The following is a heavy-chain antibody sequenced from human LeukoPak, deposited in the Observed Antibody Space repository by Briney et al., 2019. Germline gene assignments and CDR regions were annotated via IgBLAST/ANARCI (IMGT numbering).Heavy chain of an antibody. CDR3: AKDMTMIVVVTLFDY. CDR2: ISGSGGST. J-gene: IGHJ4*02. CDR1: GFTFSSYA. Sequence: GGSLRLSCAASGFTFSSYAMSWVRQAPGKGLEWVSAISGSGGSTYYADSVKGRFTISRDNSKNTLYLQMNSLRAEDTAVYYCAKDMTMIVVVTLFDYWGQGTLVTLSS. V-gene: IGHV3-23*01. D-gene: IGHD3-22*01.